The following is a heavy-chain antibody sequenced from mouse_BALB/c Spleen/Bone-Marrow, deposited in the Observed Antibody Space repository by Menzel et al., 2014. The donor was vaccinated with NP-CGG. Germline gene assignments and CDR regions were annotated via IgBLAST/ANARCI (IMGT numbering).Heavy chain of an antibody. V-gene: IGHV2-9*02. Sequence: QVQLQQSGPGLVAPSQSLSITCTVSGFSLTSYGVHWVRQPPEKGLEWLGGIWAGGGTNYNSPLLPRLGISKDNYKSKVVLKMNSLQTDDTAMYYCGRDIYGSRVFDYWGQGTTLTVSS. CDR2: IWAGGGT. CDR1: GFSLTSYG. CDR3: GRDIYGSRVFDY. J-gene: IGHJ2*01. D-gene: IGHD1-1*01.